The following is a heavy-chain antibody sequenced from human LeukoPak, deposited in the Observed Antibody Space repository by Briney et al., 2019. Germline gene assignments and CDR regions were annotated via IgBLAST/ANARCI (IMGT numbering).Heavy chain of an antibody. CDR1: GYTFTSYG. D-gene: IGHD5-18*01. Sequence: ASVKVSCKASGYTFTSYGISWVRQAPGQGLEWRGWISAYNGNTNYAQKLQGRVTMTTDTSTSTAYMELRSLRSDDTAVYYCASTHRASGYSYGLAYDYWGQGTLVTVSS. J-gene: IGHJ4*02. CDR2: ISAYNGNT. V-gene: IGHV1-18*01. CDR3: ASTHRASGYSYGLAYDY.